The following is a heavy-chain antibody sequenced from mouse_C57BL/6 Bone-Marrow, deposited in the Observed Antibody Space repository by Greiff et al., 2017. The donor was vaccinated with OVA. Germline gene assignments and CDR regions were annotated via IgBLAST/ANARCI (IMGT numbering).Heavy chain of an antibody. J-gene: IGHJ4*01. Sequence: VQLQQAGAEPVRPGASVTPSCKASGYTFSDYEIHRVEQNPVHGLEWIGAIDPETGGTAYNQKFKGKAILTADKSSSTAYMELRSLTSEDSAVYYCTNLLWLRRGVYYAMDYWGQGTSVTVSS. CDR3: TNLLWLRRGVYYAMDY. CDR1: GYTFSDYE. CDR2: IDPETGGT. V-gene: IGHV1-15*01. D-gene: IGHD2-2*01.